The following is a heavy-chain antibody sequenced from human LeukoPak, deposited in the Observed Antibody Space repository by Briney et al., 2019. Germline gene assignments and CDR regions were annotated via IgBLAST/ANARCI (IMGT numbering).Heavy chain of an antibody. D-gene: IGHD3-10*01. J-gene: IGHJ4*02. CDR1: GSTFTDYN. CDR2: ISPNSGGT. CDR3: SVWFGELSH. Sequence: ASVKVSCKTSGSTFTDYNIHWVRQAPGQGLEWMGWISPNSGGTNYAQRFQGMVTMTRDTSISTAYMDLSSLKSDDTAIYYCSVWFGELSHWGQGTLVTVSS. V-gene: IGHV1-2*02.